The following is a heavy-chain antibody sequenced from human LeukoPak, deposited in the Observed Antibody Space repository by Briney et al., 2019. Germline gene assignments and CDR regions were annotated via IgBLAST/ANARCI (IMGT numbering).Heavy chain of an antibody. CDR3: AKDGSGVVVPAARY. CDR2: ISGSGGST. Sequence: PGGSLRLSCAASGFTFSSYAMSWVRQAPGKGLEWVSAISGSGGSTYYADSVKGRFTISRDNSKNTLYLQMNSLRAEDTAVYYCAKDGSGVVVPAARYWGQGTLVTVSS. CDR1: GFTFSSYA. V-gene: IGHV3-23*01. J-gene: IGHJ4*02. D-gene: IGHD2-2*01.